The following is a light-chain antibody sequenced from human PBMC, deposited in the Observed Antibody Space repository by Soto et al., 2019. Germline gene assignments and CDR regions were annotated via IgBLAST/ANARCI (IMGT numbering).Light chain of an antibody. Sequence: QSVLTQPASVSGSPGQSITISCAITSSDVGGYNYVSWYQQHPGKVPRLIISDVNKRPSGVSDRFSGSKSGNTASLTISGLQAEDEADYYCASFTRSVTVVFGGGTKLTVL. CDR3: ASFTRSVTVV. CDR2: DVN. CDR1: SSDVGGYNY. J-gene: IGLJ2*01. V-gene: IGLV2-14*03.